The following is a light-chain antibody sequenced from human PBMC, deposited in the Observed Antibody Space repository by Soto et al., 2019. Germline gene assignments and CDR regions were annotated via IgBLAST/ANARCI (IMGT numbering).Light chain of an antibody. CDR3: QQYSNWPLT. CDR1: QSVYNN. CDR2: RAS. J-gene: IGKJ4*01. Sequence: EIVMTQSPATLSVSPGERATLSCRASQSVYNNLAWYQQKPGQAPRLLIYRASTRATGFPARFSGGGSGTEFTLTISSLQPEDFAVYFCQQYSNWPLTFGGGTKVEIK. V-gene: IGKV3-15*01.